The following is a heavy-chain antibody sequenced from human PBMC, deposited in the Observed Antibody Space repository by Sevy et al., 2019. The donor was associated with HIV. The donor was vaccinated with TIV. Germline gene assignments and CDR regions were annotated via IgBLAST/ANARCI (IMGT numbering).Heavy chain of an antibody. CDR1: GYSFTSHW. V-gene: IGHV5-51*01. CDR2: IYPEDSET. D-gene: IGHD3-22*01. CDR3: ATSRSGYFDSSGYYIY. J-gene: IGHJ4*02. Sequence: GESLKISCQGSGYSFTSHWIGWVRHMPGKGLEWMGIIYPEDSETRYGPSFQGQVTFSADKSISTAYLQWSSLKAWDTAMYYCATSRSGYFDSSGYYIYWGQGTLVTVSS.